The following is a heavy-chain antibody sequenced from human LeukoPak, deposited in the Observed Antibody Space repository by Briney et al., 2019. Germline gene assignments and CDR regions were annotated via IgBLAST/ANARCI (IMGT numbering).Heavy chain of an antibody. Sequence: GGSLRLSCAASGFTFSSYAMSWVRQAPGKGLEWVSAISGSGGSTYYADSEKGRFTISRDNSKNTLYLQMNSLRAEDTAVYYCAKEGSGWYLPGWFDPWGQGTLVTVSS. CDR3: AKEGSGWYLPGWFDP. V-gene: IGHV3-23*01. D-gene: IGHD6-19*01. CDR1: GFTFSSYA. CDR2: ISGSGGST. J-gene: IGHJ5*02.